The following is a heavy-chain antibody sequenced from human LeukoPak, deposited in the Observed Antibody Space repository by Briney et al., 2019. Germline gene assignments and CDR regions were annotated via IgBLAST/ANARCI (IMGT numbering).Heavy chain of an antibody. CDR1: GYTFTSYD. J-gene: IGHJ4*02. CDR2: INPNGNSP. V-gene: IGHV1-46*01. Sequence: ASVKVSCKASGYTFTSYDINWVRQAPGQGLEWMGIINPNGNSPRYAQKFQGRVTMTRDTSTSTIYMELTSLRSEDTAVYYCARDYDILNGYYISAYWGQGTLVTVSS. D-gene: IGHD3-9*01. CDR3: ARDYDILNGYYISAY.